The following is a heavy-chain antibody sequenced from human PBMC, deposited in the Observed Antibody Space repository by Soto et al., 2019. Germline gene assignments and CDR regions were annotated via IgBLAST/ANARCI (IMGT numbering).Heavy chain of an antibody. D-gene: IGHD2-8*01. CDR3: ASRDCTNGVCPSYYYYYMDV. CDR1: GVSISSSSYY. CDR2: IYYSGST. V-gene: IGHV4-39*01. Sequence: SETLSLTCTVSGVSISSSSYYWGWIRQPPGKGLEWIGSIYYSGSTYYNPSLKSRVTISVDTSKNQFSLKLSSVTAADTAVYYCASRDCTNGVCPSYYYYYMDVWGKGTTVTVSS. J-gene: IGHJ6*03.